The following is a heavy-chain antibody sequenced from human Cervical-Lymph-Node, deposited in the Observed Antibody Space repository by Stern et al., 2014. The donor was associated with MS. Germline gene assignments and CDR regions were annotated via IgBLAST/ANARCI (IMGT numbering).Heavy chain of an antibody. D-gene: IGHD5-24*01. V-gene: IGHV5-51*03. J-gene: IGHJ4*02. Sequence: DQLVQSGAEVKRPGESLKISCKGSGYSFTNYWIGWVRQMPGKGLEWMGIIYPGDSETTYSPSFQGRVTFSVDKSINTAYLQWGSLRASDTAMYYCARRGDGYNYYFDFWGQGTLVTVSS. CDR1: GYSFTNYW. CDR3: ARRGDGYNYYFDF. CDR2: IYPGDSET.